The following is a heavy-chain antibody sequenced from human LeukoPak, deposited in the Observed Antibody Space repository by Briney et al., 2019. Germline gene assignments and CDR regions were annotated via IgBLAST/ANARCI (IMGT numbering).Heavy chain of an antibody. CDR3: ARGRSGSYHSPFDY. J-gene: IGHJ4*02. D-gene: IGHD1-26*01. Sequence: PSVTLSLTCTVSGGSISNYYWSWIRQPPGKGLEWIGYIYYSGSTNYNPSLESRVTISVDTSKNQFSLKLDSVTAADTAVYYCARGRSGSYHSPFDYWGQGTLVTVSS. V-gene: IGHV4-59*13. CDR1: GGSISNYY. CDR2: IYYSGST.